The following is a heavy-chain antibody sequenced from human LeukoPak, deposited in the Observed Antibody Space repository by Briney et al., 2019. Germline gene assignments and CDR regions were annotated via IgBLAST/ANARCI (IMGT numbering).Heavy chain of an antibody. CDR1: GFTFSSYA. D-gene: IGHD5-12*01. CDR3: AKSDSGYDSRGWFDP. J-gene: IGHJ5*02. V-gene: IGHV3-23*01. CDR2: ISGSGGST. Sequence: GGSLRLSCAASGFTFSSYAMSWVRQAPGKGLEWFSAISGSGGSTYYADSVKGRFTISRDNSKNTLYLQMNSLRAEDTAVYYCAKSDSGYDSRGWFDPWGQGTLVTVSS.